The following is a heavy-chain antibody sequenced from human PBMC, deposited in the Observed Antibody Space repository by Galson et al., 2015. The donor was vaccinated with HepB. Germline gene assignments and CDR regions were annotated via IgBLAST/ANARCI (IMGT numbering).Heavy chain of an antibody. CDR1: GYTFTGYY. Sequence: SVKVSCKASGYTFTGYYMHWVRQAPGQGLEWMGWINPNSGGTNYAQKFQGWVTMTRDTSISTAYMELSRLRSDDTAVYYCARGYSSGWYGYYYYYGMDVWGQGTTVTVSS. D-gene: IGHD6-19*01. V-gene: IGHV1-2*04. J-gene: IGHJ6*02. CDR3: ARGYSSGWYGYYYYYGMDV. CDR2: INPNSGGT.